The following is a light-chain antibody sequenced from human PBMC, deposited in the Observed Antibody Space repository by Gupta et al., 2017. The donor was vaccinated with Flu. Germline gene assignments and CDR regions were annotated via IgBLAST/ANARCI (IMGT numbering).Light chain of an antibody. V-gene: IGLV1-44*01. CDR1: SSNIGTKT. CDR3: AAWDDSLNGPV. CDR2: SNN. J-gene: IGLJ3*02. Sequence: QSVLTQPPSTSGTPGQRVTISCSGSSSNIGTKTVDWYQQLPGSAPKLLIYSNNRRPSGVPDRFSGSKSGTSASLAISGLQAEDEADYYCAAWDDSLNGPVFGGGTKLTVL.